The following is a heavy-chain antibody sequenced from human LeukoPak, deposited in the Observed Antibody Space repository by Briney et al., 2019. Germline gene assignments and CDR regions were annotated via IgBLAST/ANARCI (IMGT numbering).Heavy chain of an antibody. D-gene: IGHD1-7*01. J-gene: IGHJ4*02. Sequence: ASVKVSCKASGYSFTTYTMNWVRQAPGQGLEWMGWINANTGNPTYAQGFTGRFVFSVDTSDTTAYLQISSLKAEDTAVYYCARGNWNYVYWGQGTLVTVSS. CDR2: INANTGNP. CDR3: ARGNWNYVY. CDR1: GYSFTTYT. V-gene: IGHV7-4-1*02.